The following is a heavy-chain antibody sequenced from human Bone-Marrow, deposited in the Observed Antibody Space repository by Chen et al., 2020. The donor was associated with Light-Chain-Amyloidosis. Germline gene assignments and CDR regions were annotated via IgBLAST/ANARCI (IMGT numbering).Heavy chain of an antibody. CDR3: AREAGVGITYYFDL. J-gene: IGHJ2*01. CDR1: GFTVDDYG. Sequence: EVQLVESGGRVVRPGVSLRLSCAASGFTVDDYGMSWVRQAPGKGLEWVSGINWNGGRTGYADFVKGRFTISRDNAKNSLDLQMNTLSPEDTALYYCAREAGVGITYYFDLWGPGTLVTVSS. D-gene: IGHD3-3*01. CDR2: INWNGGRT. V-gene: IGHV3-20*04.